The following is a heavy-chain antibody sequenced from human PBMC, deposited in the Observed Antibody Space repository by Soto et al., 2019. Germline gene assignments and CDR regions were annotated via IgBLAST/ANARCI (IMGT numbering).Heavy chain of an antibody. V-gene: IGHV3-33*01. D-gene: IGHD1-26*01. CDR3: GRDPYGGSRYYLDL. CDR1: GFTLSNYA. CDR2: SWYVASGGNI. J-gene: IGHJ4*02. Sequence: QVQMVESGGGVVQPGRSLRLSCAASGFTLSNYAMHWVRQAPGKGLEWVAVSWYVASGGNIYYADSVKGRFAISRDDSKNTLYLEMKNLRAEDSGVYYCGRDPYGGSRYYLDLWGQGTLVTVSS.